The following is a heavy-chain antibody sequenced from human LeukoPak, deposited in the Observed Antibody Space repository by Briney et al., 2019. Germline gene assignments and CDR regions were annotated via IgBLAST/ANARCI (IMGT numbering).Heavy chain of an antibody. CDR3: ARLAALRGFYYYMDV. J-gene: IGHJ6*03. CDR2: IYHSGTT. V-gene: IGHV4-38-2*02. CDR1: GYSISSGYY. Sequence: SETLSLTCTVSGYSISSGYYWGWIRQPPGKGLEWIGSIYHSGTTYYNPSLESRVTISVDTSKNQFFLRLSSVTAADTAVHYCARLAALRGFYYYMDVWGKGATVTVSS. D-gene: IGHD6-6*01.